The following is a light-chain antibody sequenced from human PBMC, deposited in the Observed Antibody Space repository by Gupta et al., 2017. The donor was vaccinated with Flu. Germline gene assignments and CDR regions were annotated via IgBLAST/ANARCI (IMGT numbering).Light chain of an antibody. V-gene: IGKV3-15*01. CDR1: QTVNRN. J-gene: IGKJ1*01. CDR2: AAS. CDR3: QQYHEWPRT. Sequence: EIVMTQSPATLSMSPGEKVTLSCRASQTVNRNLVWYQHKVGQAPRLLIYAASIRATGVPPRFSGSGYGTEFILSISSLQSEDVAVYYCQQYHEWPRTFGPGTKVEVK.